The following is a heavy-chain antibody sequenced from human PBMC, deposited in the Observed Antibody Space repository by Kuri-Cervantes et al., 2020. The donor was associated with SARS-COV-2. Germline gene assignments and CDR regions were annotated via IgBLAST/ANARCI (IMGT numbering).Heavy chain of an antibody. CDR1: GFTFSAYT. Sequence: GGSLRLSCVASGFTFSAYTLNWVRQAPGKGLEWVGRVRGKANNYATAYAASVGGRFTISRDDSKNMAYLQMNSLKTEDTAVYYCTTLIDYWGQGALVTVSS. J-gene: IGHJ4*02. CDR3: TTLIDY. CDR2: VRGKANNYAT. V-gene: IGHV3-73*01.